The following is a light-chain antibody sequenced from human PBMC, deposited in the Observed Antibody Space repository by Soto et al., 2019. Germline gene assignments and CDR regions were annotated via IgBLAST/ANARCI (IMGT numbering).Light chain of an antibody. CDR1: SSDVGGYNY. CDR3: SSYAGSNNLVV. Sequence: QSALTQPPSASGSPGQSVTISCTGTSSDVGGYNYVSWYQQHPGKAPKLMIYEVSKRPSGVPDRFSGSKSGNTASLTVSGFQAEDEADYYCSSYAGSNNLVVFGGGTKLTVL. V-gene: IGLV2-8*01. J-gene: IGLJ2*01. CDR2: EVS.